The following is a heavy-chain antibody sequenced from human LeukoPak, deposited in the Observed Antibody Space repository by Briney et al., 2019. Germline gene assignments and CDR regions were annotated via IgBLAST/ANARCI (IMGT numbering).Heavy chain of an antibody. Sequence: PGGSLRLSCAASGFSFSSYEMNWVRQAPGKGLEWVSYISSSGSTVYYADSVKGRFTISRDNTKNSLYLQMNSLRAEDTAVYYCATTRAFDIWGQGTMVTVSS. CDR1: GFSFSSYE. CDR3: ATTRAFDI. J-gene: IGHJ3*02. CDR2: ISSSGSTV. V-gene: IGHV3-48*03.